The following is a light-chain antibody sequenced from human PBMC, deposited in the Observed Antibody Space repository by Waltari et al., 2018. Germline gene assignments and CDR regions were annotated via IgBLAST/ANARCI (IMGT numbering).Light chain of an antibody. CDR1: RSNIGNNY. J-gene: IGLJ7*01. CDR2: ENT. V-gene: IGLV1-51*02. CDR3: GTWDSSLSGAV. Sequence: QSVLTQPPSVSAAPGQTVTISCAGGRSNIGNNYVSLYRQFPGTSPKLLIYENTERPSGIPGRFSGSKSGTSATLDITGLQAGDEADYYCGTWDSSLSGAVFGGGTHLTVL.